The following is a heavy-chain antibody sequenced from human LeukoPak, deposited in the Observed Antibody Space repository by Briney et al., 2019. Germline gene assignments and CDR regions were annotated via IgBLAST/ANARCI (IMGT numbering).Heavy chain of an antibody. CDR3: ASAPGPGRYYYYYYGMDA. D-gene: IGHD3-9*01. CDR2: INHSGST. CDR1: GGSFGGYY. Sequence: SETLSLTCAVYGGSFGGYYWSWIRQPPGKGLEWIGEINHSGSTNYNPSLKSRVTISVDTSKNQFSLKLSSVTAADTAVYYCASAPGPGRYYYYYYGMDAWGQGTTVTVSS. J-gene: IGHJ6*02. V-gene: IGHV4-34*01.